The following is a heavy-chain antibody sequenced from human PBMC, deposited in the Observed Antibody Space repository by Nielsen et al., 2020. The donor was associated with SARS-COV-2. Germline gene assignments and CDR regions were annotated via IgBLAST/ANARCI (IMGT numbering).Heavy chain of an antibody. CDR3: ARRDSHSTTWYFDS. CDR2: ISNTSNDI. CDR1: GFTFSSYN. V-gene: IGHV3-21*04. D-gene: IGHD6-13*01. J-gene: IGHJ4*02. Sequence: GGSLRLSCAASGFTFSSYNMNWVRQAPGKGLEWVSSISNTSNDIYYTDSVKGRYTISRDNTKNSLFLQMNSLRAEDAAVYYCARRDSHSTTWYFDSWGQGTLVTVSS.